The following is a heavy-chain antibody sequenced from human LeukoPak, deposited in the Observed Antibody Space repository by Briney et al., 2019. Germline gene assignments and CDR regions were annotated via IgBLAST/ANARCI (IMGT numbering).Heavy chain of an antibody. D-gene: IGHD4-17*01. CDR1: GFTFSSYA. V-gene: IGHV3-23*01. J-gene: IGHJ4*02. CDR3: ARALEERDYALDY. CDR2: ISGSGGST. Sequence: GGSLRLSCAASGFTFSSYAMSWVRQAPGKGLEWVSAISGSGGSTYYADSVKGRFTISRDNSKNTLYLQMNSLRAEDTAVYYCARALEERDYALDYWGQGTLVTVSS.